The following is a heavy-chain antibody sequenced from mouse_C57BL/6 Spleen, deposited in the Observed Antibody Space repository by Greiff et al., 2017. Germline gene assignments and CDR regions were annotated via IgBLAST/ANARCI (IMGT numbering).Heavy chain of an antibody. J-gene: IGHJ3*01. CDR2: IDPDSGGT. CDR1: GYTFTGYW. D-gene: IGHD1-1*01. Sequence: QVQLQQPGAELVKPGASVKLSCTASGYTFTGYWMHWVKQRPGQGLEWIGMIDPDSGGTNYTAKFKSKATMTVDKSSSTAYMQLSSLTSEDAAVYDCARDYYGSSFAYWGQGTLVTVSA. CDR3: ARDYYGSSFAY. V-gene: IGHV1-64*01.